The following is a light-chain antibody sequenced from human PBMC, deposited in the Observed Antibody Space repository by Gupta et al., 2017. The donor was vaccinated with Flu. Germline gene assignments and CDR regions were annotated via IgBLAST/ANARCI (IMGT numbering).Light chain of an antibody. V-gene: IGKV3-20*01. J-gene: IGKJ3*01. CDR1: QNISRNF. CDR3: QQYDFSPDT. Sequence: GIFSLSTGKRATLSCRTSQNISRNFLDWFQQKPGQAPRLLIYGASRRDTGIPDRFSGSGSGTDFTLTISRLEPEDFAVYYCQQYDFSPDTFGHGTRVDV. CDR2: GAS.